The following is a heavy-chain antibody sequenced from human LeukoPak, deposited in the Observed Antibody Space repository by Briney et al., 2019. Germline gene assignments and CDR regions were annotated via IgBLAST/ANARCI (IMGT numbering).Heavy chain of an antibody. D-gene: IGHD6-13*01. CDR2: IYHSGST. CDR3: AGADGVRQQLVVV. V-gene: IGHV4-38-2*02. CDR1: GYSISSGYY. Sequence: SETLSLTCTVSGYSISSGYYWGWIRQPPGKGLEWIGSIYHSGSTYYNPSLKSRVTISVDTSKNQFSLKLSSVTAADTAVYYCAGADGVRQQLVVVWGQGTLVTVSS. J-gene: IGHJ4*02.